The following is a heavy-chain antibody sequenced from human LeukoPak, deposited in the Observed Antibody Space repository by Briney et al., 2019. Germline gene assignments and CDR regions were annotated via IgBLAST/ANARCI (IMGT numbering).Heavy chain of an antibody. J-gene: IGHJ4*02. V-gene: IGHV3-30*02. Sequence: GGSLRLSCAAPGFPFNYYNIHWVRQAPGKGLEWVAYIQFDGNNEYYTDSVKGRYTISRDNSKNTLYLQMNSLRAEDTAVFYCAKDRWTGFSAIDSWGQGTLVTVSS. D-gene: IGHD3/OR15-3a*01. CDR3: AKDRWTGFSAIDS. CDR1: GFPFNYYN. CDR2: IQFDGNNE.